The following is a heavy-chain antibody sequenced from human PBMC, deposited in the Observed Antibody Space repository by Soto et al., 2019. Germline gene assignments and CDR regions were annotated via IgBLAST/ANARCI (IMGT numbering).Heavy chain of an antibody. CDR1: GFSFVTYW. CDR2: VNTDASSA. D-gene: IGHD1-26*01. V-gene: IGHV3-74*01. Sequence: PGGSLRLSCAASGFSFVTYWMHWVRQAPGKGLEWVSRVNTDASSATYADSVKGRFTISRDNAKNTVYLQMNSLRAEDTAVYYCAGLLATRNYYNHYGMNLWGQGTSVTVSS. J-gene: IGHJ6*02. CDR3: AGLLATRNYYNHYGMNL.